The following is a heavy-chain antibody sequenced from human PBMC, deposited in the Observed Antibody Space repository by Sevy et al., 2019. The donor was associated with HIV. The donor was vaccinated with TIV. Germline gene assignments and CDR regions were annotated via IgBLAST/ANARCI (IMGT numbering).Heavy chain of an antibody. CDR3: VREGVGGYSYSLDC. D-gene: IGHD5-18*01. CDR2: MKQDGSEK. J-gene: IGHJ4*02. Sequence: GGSLRLSCAASGFTFSSYWMSWVRQAPGKGLEWVATMKQDGSEKYYVDSVKGRFTISRDNAKNSLYLQMNSLRAEDTAVYYCVREGVGGYSYSLDCWGQGTLVTVSP. V-gene: IGHV3-7*01. CDR1: GFTFSSYW.